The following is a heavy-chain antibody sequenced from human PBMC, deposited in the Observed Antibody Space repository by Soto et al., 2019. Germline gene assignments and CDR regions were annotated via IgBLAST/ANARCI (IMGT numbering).Heavy chain of an antibody. CDR1: GGSISSSSYF. Sequence: PSETLSLTCTVSGGSISSSSYFWGWIRQPPGKGLEWIGSIYYSGGTYYNPSLKSRVTISADTSKNQLSLKLSFVTAADTAVFYCASVNIFTGYYLDHWGQGTLVTVSS. CDR2: IYYSGGT. CDR3: ASVNIFTGYYLDH. J-gene: IGHJ4*02. D-gene: IGHD3-9*01. V-gene: IGHV4-39*01.